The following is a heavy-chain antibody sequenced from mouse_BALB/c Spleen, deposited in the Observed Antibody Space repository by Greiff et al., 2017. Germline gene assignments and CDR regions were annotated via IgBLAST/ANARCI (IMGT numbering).Heavy chain of an antibody. Sequence: VQLKQSGAELVKPGASVKLSCTASGFNIKDTYMHWVKQRPEQGLEWIGRIDPANGNTKYDPKFQGKATITADTSSNTAYLQLSSLTSEDTAVYYCARHYGSSYDAMDYWGQGTSVTVSS. CDR1: GFNIKDTY. D-gene: IGHD1-1*01. J-gene: IGHJ4*01. V-gene: IGHV14-3*02. CDR2: IDPANGNT. CDR3: ARHYGSSYDAMDY.